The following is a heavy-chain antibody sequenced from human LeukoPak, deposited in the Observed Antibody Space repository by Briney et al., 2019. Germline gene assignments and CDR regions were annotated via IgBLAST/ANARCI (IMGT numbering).Heavy chain of an antibody. V-gene: IGHV3-11*04. Sequence: PGGSLRLSCAASGFTFSDYYMAWIRQAPGQGLEWLSYISSTSKTIYYADSVKGRFTISRDNAKNSLVLQMNNLRVEDTAVYYCARDRIAVAGFDYWGQGTLVTVSS. CDR3: ARDRIAVAGFDY. J-gene: IGHJ4*02. CDR2: ISSTSKTI. D-gene: IGHD6-19*01. CDR1: GFTFSDYY.